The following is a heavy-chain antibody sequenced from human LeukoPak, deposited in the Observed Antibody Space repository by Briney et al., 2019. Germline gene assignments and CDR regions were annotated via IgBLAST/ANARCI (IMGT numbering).Heavy chain of an antibody. CDR2: IYYSGST. Sequence: SETLSLTCTVSGGSISSSSYYWGWIRQPPGKGLEWIGSIYYSGSTYYNPSLKSRVTISVDTSKNQFSLKLSSVTAADTAVYYCARDFYSGYGSWGQGTLVTVSS. J-gene: IGHJ5*02. V-gene: IGHV4-39*07. D-gene: IGHD5-12*01. CDR1: GGSISSSSYY. CDR3: ARDFYSGYGS.